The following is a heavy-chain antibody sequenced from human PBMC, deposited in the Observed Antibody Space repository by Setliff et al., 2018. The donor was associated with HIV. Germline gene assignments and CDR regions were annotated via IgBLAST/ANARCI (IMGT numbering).Heavy chain of an antibody. J-gene: IGHJ3*02. V-gene: IGHV1-46*01. D-gene: IGHD3-16*01. CDR3: TRAFPPMIPAAFDI. Sequence: ASVKVSCKASGFSFSRHYMHWVRQAPGEGLEWVAMINPSDGIPSYAQKSQDRVVVTRDTSRSIVHMELSSLLSEDTAVYFCTRAFPPMIPAAFDIWGLGTLVTVSS. CDR2: INPSDGIP. CDR1: GFSFSRHY.